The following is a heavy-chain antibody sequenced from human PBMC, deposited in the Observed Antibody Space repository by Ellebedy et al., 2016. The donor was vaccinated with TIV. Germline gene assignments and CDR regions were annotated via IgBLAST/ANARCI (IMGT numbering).Heavy chain of an antibody. D-gene: IGHD5-18*01. CDR1: GGSFSGYY. CDR3: ARPVDTAIPYYYYYMDV. V-gene: IGHV4-34*01. J-gene: IGHJ6*03. Sequence: SETLSLXXAVYGGSFSGYYWSWIRQPPGKGLEWIGEINHSGSTNYNPSLKSRVTISVDTSKNQFSLKLSSVTAADTAVYYCARPVDTAIPYYYYYMDVWGKGTTVTVSS. CDR2: INHSGST.